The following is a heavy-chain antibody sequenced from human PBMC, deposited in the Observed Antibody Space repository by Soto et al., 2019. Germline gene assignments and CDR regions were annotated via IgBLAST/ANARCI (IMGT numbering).Heavy chain of an antibody. CDR1: GFTFSSYA. CDR2: ISYDGSNK. Sequence: GGSLRLSCAASGFTFSSYAMSWVRQAPGKGLEWVAVISYDGSNKYYADSVKGRFTISRDNSKNTLYLQMNSLRAEDTAVYYCARAGVGRGGDLYYFDYWGQGTLVTVSS. CDR3: ARAGVGRGGDLYYFDY. J-gene: IGHJ4*02. V-gene: IGHV3-30-3*01. D-gene: IGHD2-21*02.